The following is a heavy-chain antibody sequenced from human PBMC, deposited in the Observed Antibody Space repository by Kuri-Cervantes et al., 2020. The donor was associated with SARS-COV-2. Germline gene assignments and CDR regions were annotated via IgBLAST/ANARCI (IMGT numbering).Heavy chain of an antibody. V-gene: IGHV4-34*01. J-gene: IGHJ2*01. CDR2: INHSGST. D-gene: IGHD4-17*01. CDR1: GGSFSGYY. Sequence: GSLRLSCAVYGGSFSGYYWSWIRQPPGKGLEWIGEINHSGSTNYNTSLKSRVTISVDTSKNQFSLKLSSVTAAGTAVYYCARVDGDYVDWYFDLWGRGTLVTVSS. CDR3: ARVDGDYVDWYFDL.